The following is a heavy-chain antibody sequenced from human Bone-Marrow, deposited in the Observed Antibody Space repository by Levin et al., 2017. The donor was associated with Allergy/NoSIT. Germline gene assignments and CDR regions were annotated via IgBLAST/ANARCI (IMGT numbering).Heavy chain of an antibody. Sequence: SVKVSCQASGGALSNYVLGWVRQAPGQGLEWVAGINPVFGSTDYAQKFQGRVTVTTDKSTNTAYMELSGLTSEDTALYFCATKAGDCVDMFCYTLDYWGQGTLITVSS. CDR2: INPVFGST. J-gene: IGHJ4*02. CDR1: GGALSNYV. V-gene: IGHV1-69*05. CDR3: ATKAGDCVDMFCYTLDY. D-gene: IGHD2-15*01.